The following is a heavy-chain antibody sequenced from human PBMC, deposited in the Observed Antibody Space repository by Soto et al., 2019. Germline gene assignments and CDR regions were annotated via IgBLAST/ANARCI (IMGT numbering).Heavy chain of an antibody. V-gene: IGHV6-1*01. J-gene: IGHJ5*02. CDR2: TYYRSRWYN. CDR3: DRQNEYSSSSDWFDP. CDR1: GDSVSGNSAA. Sequence: PSQTLSLTCAISGDSVSGNSAAWNWIRRSPSRGLEWLGRTYYRSRWYNDYAVSVKSRITINPDTSKNQFSLQLNSVTPEDTAVYYCDRQNEYSSSSDWFDPWGQGTLVTVSS. D-gene: IGHD6-6*01.